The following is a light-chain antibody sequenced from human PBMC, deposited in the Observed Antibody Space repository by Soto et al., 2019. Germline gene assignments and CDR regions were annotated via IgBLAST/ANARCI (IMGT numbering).Light chain of an antibody. CDR1: SRDVGGYNY. V-gene: IGLV2-14*01. CDR2: DVS. Sequence: QSVLTQPASVSGSPGQSITISCTGTSRDVGGYNYVSRYQQHPGKAPKLMIYDVSNRPSGVSNRFSGSKSGNTASLTISGLQAEDEADYYCSSYTSSSTLEVFGTGTKVTVL. J-gene: IGLJ1*01. CDR3: SSYTSSSTLEV.